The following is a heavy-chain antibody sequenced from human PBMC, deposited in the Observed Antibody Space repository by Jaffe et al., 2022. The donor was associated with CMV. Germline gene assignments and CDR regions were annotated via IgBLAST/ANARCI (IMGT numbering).Heavy chain of an antibody. J-gene: IGHJ4*02. D-gene: IGHD3-22*01. CDR3: AKDGSSGYYYKFDY. CDR2: ISYDGSNK. V-gene: IGHV3-30*18. CDR1: GFTFSSYG. Sequence: QVQLVESGGGVVQPGRSLRLSCAASGFTFSSYGMHWVRQAPGKGLEWVAVISYDGSNKYYADSVKGRFTISRDNSKNTLYLQMNSLRAEDTAVYYCAKDGSSGYYYKFDYWGQGTLVTVSS.